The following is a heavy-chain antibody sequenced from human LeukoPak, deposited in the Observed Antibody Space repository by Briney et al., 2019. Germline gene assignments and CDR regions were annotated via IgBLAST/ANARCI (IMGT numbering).Heavy chain of an antibody. CDR2: ISSSSSYI. Sequence: GGSLRLSCAASGFTFSSYSMNWVRQAPGKGLEWVSSISSSSSYIYYADSVKGRFTISRDNVKNSLYLQMSSLRAEDTAVYYCARVTSGITGGTYYYYYMDVWGKGTTVTVSS. D-gene: IGHD6-13*01. CDR1: GFTFSSYS. CDR3: ARVTSGITGGTYYYYYMDV. J-gene: IGHJ6*03. V-gene: IGHV3-21*01.